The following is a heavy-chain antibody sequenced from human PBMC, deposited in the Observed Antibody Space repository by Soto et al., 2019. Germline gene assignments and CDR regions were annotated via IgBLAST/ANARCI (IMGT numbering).Heavy chain of an antibody. D-gene: IGHD3-10*01. CDR3: AHMRWTIWWVSLLSETIDS. V-gene: IGHV2-5*01. Sequence: QITLKESGPTPLTPTQPLTLTCTVSGFSLTRSGVGVAWVRQPPGGALEWLGIIYWNVNKSYSPSLKGRITINKDTHNKQVVLTVSHLDPVDTASYFCAHMRWTIWWVSLLSETIDSWGQGTLVIVSS. CDR2: IYWNVNK. CDR1: GFSLTRSGVG. J-gene: IGHJ4*02.